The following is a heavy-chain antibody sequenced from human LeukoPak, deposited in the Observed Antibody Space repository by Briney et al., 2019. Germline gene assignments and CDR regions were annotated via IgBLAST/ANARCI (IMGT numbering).Heavy chain of an antibody. CDR1: GFTFSSYA. CDR2: ISGSGGST. Sequence: GGSLRLSCAASGFTFSSYAMNWVRQAPGKGLEWVSGISGSGGSTYYADSVKGRFTISRDNSNNTLYLQMSSLRAEDTAVYYCAKDRYSGYDSLVAWGQGTLVTVSS. J-gene: IGHJ5*02. V-gene: IGHV3-23*01. CDR3: AKDRYSGYDSLVA. D-gene: IGHD5-12*01.